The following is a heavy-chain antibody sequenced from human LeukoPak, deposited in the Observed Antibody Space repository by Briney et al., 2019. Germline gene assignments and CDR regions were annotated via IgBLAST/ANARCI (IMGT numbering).Heavy chain of an antibody. D-gene: IGHD4-11*01. V-gene: IGHV3-21*01. J-gene: IGHJ4*02. CDR3: ARDSTVTTLGGSDY. CDR1: GFTFSSYS. Sequence: GGSLRLSCAASGFTFSSYSMNWVRQAPGKGLEWVSSISSSSSYIYYADSVKGRFTISRDNAKNSLYLQMNSLRAEDTAVYYCARDSTVTTLGGSDYWGQGTLVTVSS. CDR2: ISSSSSYI.